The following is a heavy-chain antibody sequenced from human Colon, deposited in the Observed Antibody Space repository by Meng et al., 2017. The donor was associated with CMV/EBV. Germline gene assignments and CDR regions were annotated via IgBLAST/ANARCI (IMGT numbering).Heavy chain of an antibody. J-gene: IGHJ6*02. CDR2: ISSSSSYI. D-gene: IGHD3-3*01. CDR1: GFTFGNYA. CDR3: ARDGGDYDFWSGYSRPYYYGMDV. V-gene: IGHV3-21*01. Sequence: GESLKISCAASGFTFGNYAMTWVRQAPGKGLEWVSSISSSSSYIYYADSVKGRFTISRDNAKNSLYLQMNSLRAEDTAVYYCARDGGDYDFWSGYSRPYYYGMDVWGQGTTVTVSS.